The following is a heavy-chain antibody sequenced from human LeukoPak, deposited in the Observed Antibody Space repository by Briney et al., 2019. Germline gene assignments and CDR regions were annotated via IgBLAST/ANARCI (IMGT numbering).Heavy chain of an antibody. CDR2: INYSGST. J-gene: IGHJ3*01. CDR1: GGSMSSYY. CDR3: ARGANYGDYGLDAFDV. V-gene: IGHV4-59*01. Sequence: SETLSLTCTVSGGSMSSYYWSWIRQPPGEGLECIGYINYSGSTTYNPSLRSRVTMSVDTSKNQFSLKLTSVTAADTGGYHCARGANYGDYGLDAFDVWGQATMVLVSS. D-gene: IGHD4-17*01.